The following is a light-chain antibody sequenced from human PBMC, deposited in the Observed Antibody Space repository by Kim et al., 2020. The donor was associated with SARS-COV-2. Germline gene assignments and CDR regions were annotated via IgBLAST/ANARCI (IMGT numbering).Light chain of an antibody. V-gene: IGLV2-8*01. Sequence: GQSVTISCTGTSGDVVGYTYVSWYQQHPGKAPKLMIYEVSKRPSGVPDRFSGSKSGNTASLTVSGLQAEDEADYYCSSYAGSNNLVFGGGTQLTVL. J-gene: IGLJ2*01. CDR3: SSYAGSNNLV. CDR1: SGDVVGYTY. CDR2: EVS.